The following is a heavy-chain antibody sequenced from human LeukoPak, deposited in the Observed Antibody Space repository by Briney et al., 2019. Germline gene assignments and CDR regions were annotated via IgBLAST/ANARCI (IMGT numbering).Heavy chain of an antibody. CDR3: ASALVVGFVRYFDY. CDR2: IYYSGST. CDR1: GGSISSGGYY. V-gene: IGHV4-30-4*08. J-gene: IGHJ4*02. D-gene: IGHD2-15*01. Sequence: SETLSLTCTVSGGSISSGGYYWSWIRQPPGKGLEWIGYIYYSGSTYYNPSLKSRVTISVDTSKNQFSLKLSSVTAADTAVYYCASALVVGFVRYFDYWGQGTLVTVSS.